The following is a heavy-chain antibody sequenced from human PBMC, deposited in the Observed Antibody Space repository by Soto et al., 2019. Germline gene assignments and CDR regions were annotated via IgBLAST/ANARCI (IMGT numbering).Heavy chain of an antibody. CDR1: GYTFTGYY. J-gene: IGHJ6*02. CDR3: AREIHSHGYYYGMDV. CDR2: IIPIFGTA. V-gene: IGHV1-69*06. D-gene: IGHD5-18*01. Sequence: SVKGSCKASGYTFTGYYMHWVRQPPVQGLEWMGGIIPIFGTANYAQKFQGRVTITADKSTSTAYMELSSLRSEDTAVYYCAREIHSHGYYYGMDVWGQGTTVTVSS.